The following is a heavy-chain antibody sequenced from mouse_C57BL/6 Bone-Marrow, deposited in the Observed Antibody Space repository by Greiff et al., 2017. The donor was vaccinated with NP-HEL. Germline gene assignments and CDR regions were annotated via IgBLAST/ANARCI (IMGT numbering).Heavy chain of an antibody. J-gene: IGHJ3*01. CDR1: GYEFSNYW. CDR3: ARGAY. CDR2: IYPGDGDT. Sequence: QVQLQQSGAELVKPGASVKLSCKASGYEFSNYWLNWVKQRPGQGLEWIGQIYPGDGDTNYNGKFKDKATLTADKSSSTAYMQLSRLTSEDSAVYFCARGAYWGQGTLVTVSA. V-gene: IGHV1-80*01.